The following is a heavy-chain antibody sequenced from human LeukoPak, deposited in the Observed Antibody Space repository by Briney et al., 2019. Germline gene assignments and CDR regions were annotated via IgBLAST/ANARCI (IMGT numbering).Heavy chain of an antibody. J-gene: IGHJ4*02. D-gene: IGHD3-22*01. V-gene: IGHV3-30*18. CDR3: AKDFSSSGYYFDY. CDR1: GFTFSSYG. CDR2: ISYDGGNK. Sequence: GGSLRLSCAASGFTFSSYGMHGVRQAPGKGLEWVAVISYDGGNKYYADSVKGRFTISRDNSKNTLYLQMNSLRADDTAVYYCAKDFSSSGYYFDYWGQGTLVTVSS.